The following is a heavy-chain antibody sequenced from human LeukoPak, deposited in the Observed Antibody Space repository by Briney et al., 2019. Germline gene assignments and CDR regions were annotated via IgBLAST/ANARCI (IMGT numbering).Heavy chain of an antibody. V-gene: IGHV1-69*13. Sequence: SVKVSCKASGGTFSSYAISWVRQAPGQGLEWMGGIIPIFGTANYAQKFQGRVTITADESTSTAYMELSSLRSEDTAVYYCARIGLGTQGRDSSGYYLYYYGMDVWGQGTTVTVSS. J-gene: IGHJ6*02. D-gene: IGHD3-22*01. CDR2: IIPIFGTA. CDR3: ARIGLGTQGRDSSGYYLYYYGMDV. CDR1: GGTFSSYA.